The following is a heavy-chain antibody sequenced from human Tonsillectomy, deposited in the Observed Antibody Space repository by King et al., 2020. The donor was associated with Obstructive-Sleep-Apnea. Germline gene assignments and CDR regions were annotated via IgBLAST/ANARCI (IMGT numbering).Heavy chain of an antibody. CDR2: IYHSGSP. CDR1: CGSISSTNW. D-gene: IGHD2/OR15-2a*01. CDR3: ASGNSTSPGY. Sequence: HVQLQESGPGLVKPSGTLSLTCAVSCGSISSTNWWSWVRQPPGKGLEWIGEIYHSGSPNYNPSLKNRVTISIDKSENQFSLKLTSMTAADTAVYYCASGNSTSPGYWGQGTLVTVSS. J-gene: IGHJ4*02. V-gene: IGHV4-4*02.